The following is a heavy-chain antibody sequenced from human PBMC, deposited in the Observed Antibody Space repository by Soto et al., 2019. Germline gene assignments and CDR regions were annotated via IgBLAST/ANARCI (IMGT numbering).Heavy chain of an antibody. D-gene: IGHD2-15*01. J-gene: IGHJ3*01. Sequence: SETLSLTCTVSGGSISSSTSSWGWIRQPPGKGLEWIGSMYDSGTAYYNPSLRSRVTISVDTSKNQFSLRLSSVTAADPAVYYCARDGLYSKAFDVWGQGTMVTVSS. CDR2: MYDSGTA. CDR3: ARDGLYSKAFDV. V-gene: IGHV4-39*02. CDR1: GGSISSSTSS.